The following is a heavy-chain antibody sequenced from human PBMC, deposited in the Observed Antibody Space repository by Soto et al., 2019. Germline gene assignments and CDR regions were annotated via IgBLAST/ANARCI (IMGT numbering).Heavy chain of an antibody. CDR1: GFTFSSYW. CDR3: VKDGRGSGGYGWFDP. V-gene: IGHV3-74*01. CDR2: INSDGSNT. J-gene: IGHJ5*02. D-gene: IGHD3-10*01. Sequence: GGSLRLSCAASGFTFSSYWMHWVRQAPGKGLVWVSRINSDGSNTNYAESVKGRFTISRDNSKNTLYLQMNSLRPEDTAVYYCVKDGRGSGGYGWFDPWGQGTLVTVSS.